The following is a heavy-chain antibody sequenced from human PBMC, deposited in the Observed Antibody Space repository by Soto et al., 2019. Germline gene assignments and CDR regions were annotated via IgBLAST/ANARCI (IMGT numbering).Heavy chain of an antibody. D-gene: IGHD2-2*01. CDR2: IYYSGST. J-gene: IGHJ4*02. Sequence: SETLSLTCIVSGGSIRSYYWSLIRQPPGKGLEWIGYIYYSGSTYYNPSLKSRVTISVDTSKNQFSLKLSSVTAADTAVYYCARLFPRVVPAAIYFDYWGQGTLVTVSS. CDR1: GGSIRSYY. CDR3: ARLFPRVVPAAIYFDY. V-gene: IGHV4-59*04.